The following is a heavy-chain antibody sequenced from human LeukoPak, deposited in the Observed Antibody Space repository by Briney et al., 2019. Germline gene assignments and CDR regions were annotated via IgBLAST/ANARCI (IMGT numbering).Heavy chain of an antibody. Sequence: ASVKVSCKASGYTFTSYDINWVRQATGRGLEWMGWMNPNSGNTGYAQKFQGRVTMTRNTSISTAYMELSSLRSEDTAVYYCARGRVTMIVVAINWFDPWGQGTLVTVSS. J-gene: IGHJ5*02. CDR3: ARGRVTMIVVAINWFDP. CDR2: MNPNSGNT. CDR1: GYTFTSYD. D-gene: IGHD3-22*01. V-gene: IGHV1-8*01.